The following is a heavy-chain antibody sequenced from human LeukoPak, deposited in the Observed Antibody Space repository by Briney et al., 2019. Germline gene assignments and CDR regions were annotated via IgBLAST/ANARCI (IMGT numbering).Heavy chain of an antibody. D-gene: IGHD2-2*01. CDR1: GYTFTSYG. CDR2: ISAYNGNT. CDR3: ARDSEPSGVVPAAIDS. J-gene: IGHJ4*02. V-gene: IGHV1-18*01. Sequence: ASVKVSCKASGYTFTSYGISWVRQAPGQGLEWMGWISAYNGNTNYAQKLQGRVTMTTDTSTSTAYMELRSLRSDDTAVYYCARDSEPSGVVPAAIDSWGQGTLVTVSS.